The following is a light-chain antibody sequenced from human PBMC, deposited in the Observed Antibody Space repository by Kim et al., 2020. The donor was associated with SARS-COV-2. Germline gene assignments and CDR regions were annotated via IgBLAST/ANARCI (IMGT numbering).Light chain of an antibody. Sequence: DIVMTQSPDSLAVSLGERATINCKSSQSVLYSSKNKNYLAWYQQKPGQPPKLLIYWASTRESGVPDRFSGSKSGTDFTLSISSLQAEDVAVYYCQQYYSTPLTFGGGTKVDIK. V-gene: IGKV4-1*01. CDR1: QSVLYSSKNKNY. CDR2: WAS. J-gene: IGKJ4*01. CDR3: QQYYSTPLT.